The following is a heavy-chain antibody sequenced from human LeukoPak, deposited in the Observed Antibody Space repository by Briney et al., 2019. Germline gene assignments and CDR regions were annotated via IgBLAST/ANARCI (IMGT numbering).Heavy chain of an antibody. CDR1: GDSISSYY. Sequence: PSETLSLTCTVSGDSISSYYWSWIRQPAGKGLEWIGRFHISGTTNYNPSLKSRATLSIDTSKNHFSLKLSSVTAADMAVYYCARVSSHYDAFDIWGQGTMVTVSS. V-gene: IGHV4-4*07. CDR3: ARVSSHYDAFDI. CDR2: FHISGTT. J-gene: IGHJ3*02.